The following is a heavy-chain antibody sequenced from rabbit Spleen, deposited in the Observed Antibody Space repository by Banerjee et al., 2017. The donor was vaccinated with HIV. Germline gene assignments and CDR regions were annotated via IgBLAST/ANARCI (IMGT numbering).Heavy chain of an antibody. D-gene: IGHD6-1*01. CDR2: IEGGSSAFS. V-gene: IGHV1S40*01. J-gene: IGHJ4*01. CDR1: GVSFSNNHY. CDR3: VRGACIAYAMDL. Sequence: QSLEESGGGLVKPGASLTLTCTASGVSFSNNHYMCWVRQAPGKGLEWIACIEGGSSAFSYFASWAKGRFTISKTSSTTVTLQMTSLTAADTATYFCVRGACIAYAMDLWGQGTLVTVS.